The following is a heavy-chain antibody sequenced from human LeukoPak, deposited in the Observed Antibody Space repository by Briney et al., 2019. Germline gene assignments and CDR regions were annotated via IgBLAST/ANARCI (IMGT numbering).Heavy chain of an antibody. Sequence: ASVKVSCKASGYTFTSYYMHWVRQAPGQGLEWMGIINPSGGSTSYAQKFQGRVTMTRDMSTSTVYMELSSLRSEDTAVYYCAKVGVFLTDYFDYWGQGTLVTVSS. CDR1: GYTFTSYY. J-gene: IGHJ4*02. D-gene: IGHD3-9*01. V-gene: IGHV1-46*01. CDR2: INPSGGST. CDR3: AKVGVFLTDYFDY.